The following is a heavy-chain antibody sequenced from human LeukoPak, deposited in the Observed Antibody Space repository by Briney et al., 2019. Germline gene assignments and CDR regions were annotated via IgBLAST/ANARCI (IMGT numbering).Heavy chain of an antibody. CDR2: IYYTGST. V-gene: IGHV4-59*01. CDR1: GGSISSYY. CDR3: AREVVVAATWFDP. Sequence: SETLSLTCTVSGGSISSYYWSWIRQSPGQGLEWIGYIYYTGSTNYNPSLKSRVTISIDTSNNQFSLKLSSVTAADTAVYYCAREVVVAATWFDPWGQGTLVTVSS. D-gene: IGHD2-15*01. J-gene: IGHJ5*02.